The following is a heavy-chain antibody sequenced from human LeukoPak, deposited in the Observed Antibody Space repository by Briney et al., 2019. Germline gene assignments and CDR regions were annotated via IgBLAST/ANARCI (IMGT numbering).Heavy chain of an antibody. D-gene: IGHD6-13*01. CDR2: ISYDGSNK. J-gene: IGHJ4*02. CDR3: AKCLSSSWYGPLS. V-gene: IGHV3-30*18. Sequence: GGSLRLSCAASGFTFSSYGMHWVRQAPGKGLEWVAVISYDGSNKYYADSVKGRFTISRDNSKNTLYLQMNSLRAEDTAVYYCAKCLSSSWYGPLSWGQGTLVTVSS. CDR1: GFTFSSYG.